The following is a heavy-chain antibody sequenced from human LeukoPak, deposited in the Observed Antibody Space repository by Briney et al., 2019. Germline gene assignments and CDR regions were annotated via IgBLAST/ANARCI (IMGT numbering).Heavy chain of an antibody. CDR3: ARAAGGGALGY. D-gene: IGHD1-26*01. CDR2: ISGSGGST. Sequence: PGGSLRLSCAASGFTFSSYGMSWVRQAPGKGLEWVSGISGSGGSTYNADSVKGRFTMSRDNSKNTLSLQMNSLRAEDTAVYYCARAAGGGALGYWGQGTLVTVSS. V-gene: IGHV3-23*01. J-gene: IGHJ4*02. CDR1: GFTFSSYG.